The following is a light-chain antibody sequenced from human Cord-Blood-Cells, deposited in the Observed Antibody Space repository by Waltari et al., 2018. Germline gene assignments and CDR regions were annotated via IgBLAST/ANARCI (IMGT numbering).Light chain of an antibody. CDR2: AAS. CDR3: QQSYSTPYT. V-gene: IGKV1-39*01. CDR1: QSISSY. J-gene: IGKJ2*01. Sequence: DIQMTQSPSSLSASVGDRVTITCRASQSISSYLNWYKQKPGKAPKFLIYAASSLQSGVPSRFSGSGSGTDVTLTISSLQPEDFATYYCQQSYSTPYTFGQGTKLEIK.